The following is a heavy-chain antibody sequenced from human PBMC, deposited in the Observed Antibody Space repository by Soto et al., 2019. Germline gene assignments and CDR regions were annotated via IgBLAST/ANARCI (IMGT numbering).Heavy chain of an antibody. Sequence: QVQLVQSGAEVKKPGASVQVSCKASGYAFSTYGISWVRQAPGQGLEWMGWISGYTGNRNYAQKFQDRVSMTTDTSTSTAYMELRSLRSDDTAVYFCARGAAAVWFDPWGQGTLVTVSS. V-gene: IGHV1-18*01. D-gene: IGHD6-13*01. J-gene: IGHJ5*02. CDR3: ARGAAAVWFDP. CDR1: GYAFSTYG. CDR2: ISGYTGNR.